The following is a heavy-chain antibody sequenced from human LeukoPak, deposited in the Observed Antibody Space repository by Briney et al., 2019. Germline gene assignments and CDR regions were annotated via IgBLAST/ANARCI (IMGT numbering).Heavy chain of an antibody. CDR3: AKDRRYSYGSYFDY. D-gene: IGHD5-18*01. CDR1: GFTVSSDA. J-gene: IGHJ4*02. Sequence: HAGGSLRLSCAAAGFTVSSDAMSSVRQAPGKGLEWVSAISGSVGSTYYADSVKGPFTISRDHSKNRLYLQMNSLIAEDTAINYCAKDRRYSYGSYFDYWGQGTLVTVSS. CDR2: ISGSVGST. V-gene: IGHV3-23*01.